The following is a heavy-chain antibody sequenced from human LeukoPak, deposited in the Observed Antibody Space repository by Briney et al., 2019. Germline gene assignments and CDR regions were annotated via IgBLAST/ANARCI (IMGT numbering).Heavy chain of an antibody. V-gene: IGHV3-20*01. J-gene: IGHJ6*03. CDR1: GFTFDDYG. D-gene: IGHD3-3*01. CDR3: ARHAHYDFWSGYNYMDV. CDR2: INWNGGST. Sequence: GGSLRLSCAASGFTFDDYGMSWVRQAPGKGLEWVSGINWNGGSTGYADSVKGRFTISRDNAKNSLYLQMNSLRAEDTALYHCARHAHYDFWSGYNYMDVWGKGTTVTVSS.